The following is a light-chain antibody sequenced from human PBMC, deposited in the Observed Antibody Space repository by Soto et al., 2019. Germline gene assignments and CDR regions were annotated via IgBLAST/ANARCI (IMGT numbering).Light chain of an antibody. CDR2: END. J-gene: IGLJ3*02. CDR1: SSNIENHY. CDR3: VAWDRGLNGEV. Sequence: QSVLTQQPSVSAAPGQKVTISCSGSSSNIENHYVSWYQQFPGTAPKLPIYENDKRPSGIPDRFSGSKSGTSATLGITGLLTGDEADYYCVAWDRGLNGEVFGGGTKLTVL. V-gene: IGLV1-51*01.